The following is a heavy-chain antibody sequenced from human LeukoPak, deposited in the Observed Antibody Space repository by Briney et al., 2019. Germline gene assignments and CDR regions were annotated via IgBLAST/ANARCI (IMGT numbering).Heavy chain of an antibody. CDR2: INSDGSST. Sequence: PGGSLRLSCAASGFTFSSYWMHWVRQAPGKGLVWVSRINSDGSSTSYADSVKGRFTISRDNAKNTLYLQMNSLRAEDTAVYYCARGRGYSGYDFVYYYYMDVWGKGTTVTVSS. D-gene: IGHD5-12*01. CDR1: GFTFSSYW. CDR3: ARGRGYSGYDFVYYYYMDV. J-gene: IGHJ6*03. V-gene: IGHV3-74*01.